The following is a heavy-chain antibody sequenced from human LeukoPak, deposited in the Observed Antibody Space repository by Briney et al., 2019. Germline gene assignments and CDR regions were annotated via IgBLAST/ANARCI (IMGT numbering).Heavy chain of an antibody. Sequence: PSETLSLTCAVYGGSFSGYYCIWIRQPPGKGLEWIGEINHSVSTNYNPSLKSRVTISVDTSKNQFSLKLSSVTAADTAVYYCARGSSGWYPDAFDIWGQGTMVTVSS. D-gene: IGHD6-19*01. V-gene: IGHV4-34*01. CDR2: INHSVST. CDR3: ARGSSGWYPDAFDI. J-gene: IGHJ3*02. CDR1: GGSFSGYY.